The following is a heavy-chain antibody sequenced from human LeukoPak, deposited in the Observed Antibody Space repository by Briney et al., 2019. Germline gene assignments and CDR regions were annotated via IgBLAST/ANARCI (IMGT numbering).Heavy chain of an antibody. CDR1: GFTFSSYG. Sequence: GRSLRLSCAASGFTFSSYGMHWVRQAPGKGLEWVAVISYDGSNKYYADSVKGRFTISRDNSENTLYLQMNSLRAEDTAVYYCAKAEYYYDSSGYYYRGYFQHWGQGTLVTVSS. CDR2: ISYDGSNK. J-gene: IGHJ1*01. CDR3: AKAEYYYDSSGYYYRGYFQH. V-gene: IGHV3-30*18. D-gene: IGHD3-22*01.